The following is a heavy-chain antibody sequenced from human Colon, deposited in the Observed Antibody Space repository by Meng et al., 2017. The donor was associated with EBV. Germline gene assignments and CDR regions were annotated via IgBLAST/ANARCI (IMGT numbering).Heavy chain of an antibody. CDR2: VFPGDSDT. V-gene: IGHV5-51*03. CDR3: ARVSRYGDYADY. J-gene: IGHJ4*02. Sequence: GGRVKKPGVSMKVSGEGFGYNFTIYWIGWVRQMPGKGLDWMGIVFPGDSDTRYSPSFQGQVTFSADKSISTAYLQWSSLKASDTAMYYCARVSRYGDYADYWGQGTLVTVSS. D-gene: IGHD4-17*01. CDR1: GYNFTIYW.